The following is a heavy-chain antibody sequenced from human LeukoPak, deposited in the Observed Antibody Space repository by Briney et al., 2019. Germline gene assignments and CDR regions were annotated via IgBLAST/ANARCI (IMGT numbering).Heavy chain of an antibody. CDR1: GFTFSSYA. V-gene: IGHV3-30-3*01. CDR2: ISYDGSNK. J-gene: IGHJ4*02. CDR3: ARDIGAAPLRGYFDY. Sequence: LPGGSLRLSCAASGFTFSSYAMHWVRQAPGKGLEWVAVISYDGSNKYYADSVKGRFTISRDNSKNTLYLQMNSLRAEDTAVYYCARDIGAAPLRGYFDYWGQGTLVTVSS. D-gene: IGHD6-6*01.